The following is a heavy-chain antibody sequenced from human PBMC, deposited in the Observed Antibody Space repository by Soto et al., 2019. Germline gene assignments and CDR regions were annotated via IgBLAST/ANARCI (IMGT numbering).Heavy chain of an antibody. CDR1: GFTFSSYA. V-gene: IGHV3-23*01. Sequence: EVQLLESGGGLVQPGVSLRLSCAASGFTFSSYAMSWVRQAPGKGLEWVSAISGSGGSTYYADSVKGRVTISRDNSKNTLYLQMNSLRAEDTAVYYCAKDLRALWFGKVGAFDIWGQGTMVTVSS. CDR2: ISGSGGST. J-gene: IGHJ3*02. D-gene: IGHD3-10*01. CDR3: AKDLRALWFGKVGAFDI.